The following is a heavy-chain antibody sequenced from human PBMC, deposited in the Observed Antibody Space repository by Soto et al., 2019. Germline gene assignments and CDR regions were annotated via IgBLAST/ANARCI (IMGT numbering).Heavy chain of an antibody. CDR2: IIPAFRTP. CDR3: AKVGFPYSYGYLFYY. Sequence: SVKVSCKASGGTFNDYGISWVRQAPGQGLEWMGGIIPAFRTPHYAQKFQGRVTITADESTSTAYMELTSLTSEDTAVYYCAKVGFPYSYGYLFYYWGQGTLVTVSS. V-gene: IGHV1-69*13. D-gene: IGHD5-18*01. CDR1: GGTFNDYG. J-gene: IGHJ4*02.